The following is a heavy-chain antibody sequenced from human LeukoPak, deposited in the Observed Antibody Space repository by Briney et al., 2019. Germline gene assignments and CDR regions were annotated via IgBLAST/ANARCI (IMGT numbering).Heavy chain of an antibody. V-gene: IGHV1-18*01. Sequence: ASVKVSCKPSGYTFTSYGISWVRQAPGQGLEWMGWISAYNGNTNYAQKLQGRVTMTTDTSTSTAYMELRSLRSDDTAVYYCARSPGHYYDSSGYYLVDWGQGTLVTVSS. CDR3: ARSPGHYYDSSGYYLVD. D-gene: IGHD3-22*01. CDR1: GYTFTSYG. CDR2: ISAYNGNT. J-gene: IGHJ4*02.